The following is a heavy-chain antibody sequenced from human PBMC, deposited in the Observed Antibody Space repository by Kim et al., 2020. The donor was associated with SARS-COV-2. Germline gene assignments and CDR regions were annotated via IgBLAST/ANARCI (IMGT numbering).Heavy chain of an antibody. V-gene: IGHV4-34*01. Sequence: SETLSLTCAVYGGSFSGYYWSWIRQPPGKGLEWIGEINHSGSTNYNPSLKSRVTISVDTSKNQFSLKLSSVTAADTAVYYCARGVDYCTNGVCYRAGIDYWGQGTLVTVSS. CDR1: GGSFSGYY. CDR3: ARGVDYCTNGVCYRAGIDY. J-gene: IGHJ4*02. CDR2: INHSGST. D-gene: IGHD2-8*01.